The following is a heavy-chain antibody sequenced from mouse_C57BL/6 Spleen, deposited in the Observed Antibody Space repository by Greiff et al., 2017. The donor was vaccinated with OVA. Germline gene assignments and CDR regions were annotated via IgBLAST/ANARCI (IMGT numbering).Heavy chain of an antibody. J-gene: IGHJ2*01. Sequence: QVQLQQPGAELVRPGSSVKLSCKASGYTFTSYWMHWVKQRPIQGLEWIGNIDPSDSETHYNQKFKDKATLTVDKSSSTAYMQLSSLTSEDSAVYYCSRFSQTFYFDYWGQGTTLTVSS. V-gene: IGHV1-52*01. CDR2: IDPSDSET. CDR1: GYTFTSYW. CDR3: SRFSQTFYFDY.